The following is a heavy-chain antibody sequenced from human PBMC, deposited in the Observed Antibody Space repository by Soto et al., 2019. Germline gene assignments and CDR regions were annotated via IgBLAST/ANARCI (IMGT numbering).Heavy chain of an antibody. V-gene: IGHV1-46*01. CDR1: GDIFTSHY. D-gene: IGHD2-15*01. Sequence: ASVKVSCKASGDIFTSHYTHWLRQAPGQGLEWMGYIAPSVGSTAYAQEFQGRVTMTRDMSSSSVYMELSSLRSGDTAMYYCASEKGGFDIWGQGTVVTVSS. CDR3: ASEKGGFDI. J-gene: IGHJ3*02. CDR2: IAPSVGST.